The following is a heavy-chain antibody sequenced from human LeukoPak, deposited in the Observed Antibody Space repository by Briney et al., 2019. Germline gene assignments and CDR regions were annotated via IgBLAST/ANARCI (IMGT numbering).Heavy chain of an antibody. D-gene: IGHD5-24*01. CDR2: ISGSGGST. Sequence: GGSLRLSCAASGFMFTSYVMSWVRQAPGKGLEWVSDISGSGGSTYCADSVKGRFTISRDNSQNTLSLQMNSLRAEDTAIYYCARGAGYNYPYYFDYWGQGTLVTVSS. J-gene: IGHJ4*02. CDR3: ARGAGYNYPYYFDY. CDR1: GFMFTSYV. V-gene: IGHV3-23*01.